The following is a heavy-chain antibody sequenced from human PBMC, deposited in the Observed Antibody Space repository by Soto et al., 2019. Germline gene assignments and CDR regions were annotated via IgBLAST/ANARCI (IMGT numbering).Heavy chain of an antibody. V-gene: IGHV4-34*01. J-gene: IGHJ4*02. CDR2: TNHSGST. Sequence: SETLSLTCAVYGGSFSGYYWSWIRQPPGKGLEWIGETNHSGSTNYNPSLKSRVTISVDTSKNQFSLKLSSVTAADTAVYYCARSRDTTYYFDYWGQGTLVTVSS. CDR3: ARSRDTTYYFDY. CDR1: GGSFSGYY. D-gene: IGHD2-2*02.